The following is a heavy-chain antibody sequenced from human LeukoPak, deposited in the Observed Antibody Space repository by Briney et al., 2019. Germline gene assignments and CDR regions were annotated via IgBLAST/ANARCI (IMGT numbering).Heavy chain of an antibody. D-gene: IGHD3-10*02. CDR3: AEPGITMIGGV. V-gene: IGHV3-7*01. CDR2: IKQDGSEK. J-gene: IGHJ6*04. Sequence: PGGSLRLSCAASTFTFNNYWMTWVRQAPGKGLEWVANIKQDGSEKYYADSVKGRFTISRDNAKNSLYLQMNSLRAEDTAVYYCAEPGITMIGGVWGKGTTVTISS. CDR1: TFTFNNYW.